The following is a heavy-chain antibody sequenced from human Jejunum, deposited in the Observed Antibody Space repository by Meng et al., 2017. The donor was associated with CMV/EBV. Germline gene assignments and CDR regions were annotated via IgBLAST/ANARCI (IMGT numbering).Heavy chain of an antibody. CDR2: IGGSGDTT. V-gene: IGHV3-23*01. J-gene: IGHJ4*02. D-gene: IGHD3-22*01. CDR3: AKDRGGSYYDGGTYYTKTNSFDF. Sequence: WVRQAPGKGLELVSGIGGSGDTTYYADSVTGRFTISRDNSKNTLYLQMDSLRAEDTAVYYCAKDRGGSYYDGGTYYTKTNSFDFWGQGNLVTVSS.